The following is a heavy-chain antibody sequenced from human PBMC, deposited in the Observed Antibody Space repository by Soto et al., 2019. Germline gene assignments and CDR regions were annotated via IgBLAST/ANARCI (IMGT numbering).Heavy chain of an antibody. Sequence: GGSLRLSCAASGFTFSSYAMHWVRQAPGKGLEWVAVISYDGSNKYYADSVKGRFTISRDNSKNTLYLQMNSLRAEDTAVYYCARVTGIAAAGPYYYYGMDVWGQGTTVTVSS. CDR2: ISYDGSNK. CDR3: ARVTGIAAAGPYYYYGMDV. CDR1: GFTFSSYA. V-gene: IGHV3-30-3*01. D-gene: IGHD6-13*01. J-gene: IGHJ6*02.